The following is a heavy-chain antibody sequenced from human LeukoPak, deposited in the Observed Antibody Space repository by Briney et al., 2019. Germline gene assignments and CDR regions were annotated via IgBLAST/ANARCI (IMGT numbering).Heavy chain of an antibody. CDR2: IYYSGST. V-gene: IGHV4-59*01. CDR3: AGEGYYDILTGPPGEYYYGMDV. J-gene: IGHJ6*02. CDR1: GGSISSYY. Sequence: SETLSLTCTVSGGSISSYYWSWIRQPPGKGLEWIGYIYYSGSTNYNPSLKSRVTISVDTSKNQFSLKLSSVTAADTAVYYCAGEGYYDILTGPPGEYYYGMDVWGQGTTVTVSS. D-gene: IGHD3-9*01.